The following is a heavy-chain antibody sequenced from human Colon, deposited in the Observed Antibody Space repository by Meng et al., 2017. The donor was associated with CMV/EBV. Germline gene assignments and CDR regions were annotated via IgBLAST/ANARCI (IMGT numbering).Heavy chain of an antibody. CDR3: TTGVDGVGATVPSFDY. D-gene: IGHD1-26*01. CDR2: INSDGSIT. V-gene: IGHV3-74*01. J-gene: IGHJ4*02. Sequence: GGSLRLSCAASGFTFSSYWMHWVRQAPGKGLVWVSRINSDGSITNYADSVKGRFTISRDDSKNTLYLQMNSLKTEDTAVYYCTTGVDGVGATVPSFDYWGQGTLVTVSS. CDR1: GFTFSSYW.